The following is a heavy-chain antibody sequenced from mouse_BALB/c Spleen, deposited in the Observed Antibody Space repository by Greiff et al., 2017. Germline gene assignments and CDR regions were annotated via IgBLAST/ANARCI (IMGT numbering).Heavy chain of an antibody. CDR3: ARLGSYYFDY. CDR2: IRNKANGYTT. V-gene: IGHV7-3*02. CDR1: GFTFTDYY. Sequence: EVQLQESGGGLVQPGGSLRLSCATSGFTFTDYYMSWVRQPPGKALEWLGFIRNKANGYTTEYSASVKGRFTISRDNSQSILYLQMNTLRAEDSATYYCARLGSYYFDYWGQGTTLTVSA. J-gene: IGHJ2*01. D-gene: IGHD4-1*01.